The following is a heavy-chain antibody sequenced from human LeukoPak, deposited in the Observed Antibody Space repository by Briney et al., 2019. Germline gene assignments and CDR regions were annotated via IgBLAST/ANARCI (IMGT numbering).Heavy chain of an antibody. V-gene: IGHV3-48*01. Sequence: GGSLRLSCAASGFTFSSYSMNWVRQAPGKGLEWVSYISTSSSTIYYADSVKGRFTISRDNAKNSLYLQMNSLRAEDTAVYYCARGSSSSWYVHYFDYWGQGNLVTVSS. CDR1: GFTFSSYS. CDR3: ARGSSSSWYVHYFDY. CDR2: ISTSSSTI. J-gene: IGHJ4*02. D-gene: IGHD6-13*01.